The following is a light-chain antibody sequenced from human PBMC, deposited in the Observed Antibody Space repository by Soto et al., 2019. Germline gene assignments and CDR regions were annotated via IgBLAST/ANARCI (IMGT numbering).Light chain of an antibody. J-gene: IGLJ2*01. Sequence: QSVLTQPPSVSGSPGQSVTISCSGTSSNIGAGYDIHWYQQPPGTAPKLVIYNNHNRPSGVPDRFSGSKSGTSGSLAITGLQAEDEANYFCQSYHCTLTRMIFGGWTKLTVL. CDR2: NNH. CDR3: QSYHCTLTRMI. CDR1: SSNIGAGYD. V-gene: IGLV1-40*01.